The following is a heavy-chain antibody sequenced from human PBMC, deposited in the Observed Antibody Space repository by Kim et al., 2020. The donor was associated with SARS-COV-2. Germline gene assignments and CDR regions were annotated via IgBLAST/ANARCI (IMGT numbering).Heavy chain of an antibody. D-gene: IGHD5-12*01. CDR2: ISGGGNTI. V-gene: IGHV3-48*03. CDR3: VRGVPWQADL. CDR1: GFTFSNFE. J-gene: IGHJ5*02. Sequence: GGSLRLSCVVSGFTFSNFEMNWVRQAPGKGPEWVSYISGGGNTIYSSDSVKGRFTISRDNAKNSLYLQMSSLSAEDAAVYYCVRGVPWQADLWGQGTLVT.